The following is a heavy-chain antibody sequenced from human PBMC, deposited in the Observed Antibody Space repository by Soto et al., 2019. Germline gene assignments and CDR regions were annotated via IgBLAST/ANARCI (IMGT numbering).Heavy chain of an antibody. CDR3: ARGQEGIVATH. Sequence: QVQLQQWGAGLLKPSETLSLTCAVNGGSLTGYYWSWIRQPPGKGLEWIGEIKDGGSTNYSPSLGSRVTISADTSKNHFSLRLNSVTAADTAVYFCARGQEGIVATHWDQGTLVTVSS. CDR2: IKDGGST. D-gene: IGHD5-12*01. V-gene: IGHV4-34*01. CDR1: GGSLTGYY. J-gene: IGHJ4*02.